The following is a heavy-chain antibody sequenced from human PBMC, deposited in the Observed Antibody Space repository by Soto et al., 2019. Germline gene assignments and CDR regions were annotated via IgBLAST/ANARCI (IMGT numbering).Heavy chain of an antibody. J-gene: IGHJ4*02. V-gene: IGHV3-33*01. CDR2: IWYDGSNK. CDR1: GFTFSSYG. CDR3: ARDANPWFGDYPFDY. Sequence: PGGSLRLSCAASGFTFSSYGMHWVRQAPGKGLEWVAVIWYDGSNKYYADSVKGRFTISRDNSKNTLYLQMNSLRAEDTAVYYCARDANPWFGDYPFDYWGQGTLVTVSS. D-gene: IGHD3-10*01.